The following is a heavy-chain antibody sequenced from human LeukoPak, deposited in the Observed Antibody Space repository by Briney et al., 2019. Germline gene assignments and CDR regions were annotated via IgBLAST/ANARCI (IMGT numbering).Heavy chain of an antibody. CDR2: ISSSGSTI. D-gene: IGHD3-10*02. V-gene: IGHV3-48*03. J-gene: IGHJ6*04. Sequence: GGSLRLSCAASGFTFSSYEMNWVRQAPGKGLEWVSYISSSGSTIYYADSVKGRFTFSRDNAKNSLYLQMNSLRAEDTAVYYCAELGITMIGGVWGKGTTVTISS. CDR1: GFTFSSYE. CDR3: AELGITMIGGV.